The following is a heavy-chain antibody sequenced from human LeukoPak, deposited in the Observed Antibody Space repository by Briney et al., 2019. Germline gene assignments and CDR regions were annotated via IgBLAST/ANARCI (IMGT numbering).Heavy chain of an antibody. V-gene: IGHV3-43*02. J-gene: IGHJ4*02. CDR3: VKDRRYSSNWYYFDY. Sequence: PGGSLRLSCAASGFTFYDYAMHWVRQAPGKGVEWVSLISGDGGSTYYADSVKGRFTISRDNSKNTLYLQMSSLRAEDTAVYYCVKDRRYSSNWYYFDYWGQGTLVIVSS. CDR2: ISGDGGST. D-gene: IGHD6-13*01. CDR1: GFTFYDYA.